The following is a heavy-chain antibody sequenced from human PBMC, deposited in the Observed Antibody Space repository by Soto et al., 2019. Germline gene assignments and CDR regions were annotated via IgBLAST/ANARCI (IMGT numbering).Heavy chain of an antibody. CDR3: ARDGDCSGGSCYSNYGMDV. CDR1: GFTFSSYS. J-gene: IGHJ6*02. V-gene: IGHV3-21*01. CDR2: ISSSSSYI. Sequence: PGGSLRLSCAASGFTFSSYSVNWVRQAPGRGLAWVSSISSSSSYIYYADSVKGRFTISRDNAKNSLYLQMNSLRAEDTAVYYCARDGDCSGGSCYSNYGMDVWGQGTTVTVSS. D-gene: IGHD2-15*01.